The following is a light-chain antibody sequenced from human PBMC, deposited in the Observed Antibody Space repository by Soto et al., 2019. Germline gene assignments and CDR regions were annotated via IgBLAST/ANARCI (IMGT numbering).Light chain of an antibody. CDR2: AAS. J-gene: IGKJ5*01. CDR1: QDISTY. CDR3: QQSFSTLLIT. Sequence: IQMTQSPSSLSASVGDGVTITCRASQDISTYLNWYQQKPGKAPKLLISAASSLQSVVPSRFSARGSGTDFTLTISTLQPEDFATYYCQQSFSTLLITFGQGTRLEVK. V-gene: IGKV1-39*01.